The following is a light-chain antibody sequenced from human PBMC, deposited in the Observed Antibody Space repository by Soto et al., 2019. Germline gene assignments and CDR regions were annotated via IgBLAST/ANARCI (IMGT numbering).Light chain of an antibody. J-gene: IGKJ1*01. V-gene: IGKV3-15*01. CDR3: QQYNYWPPWT. CDR1: QSVSSN. Sequence: EIVMTQSPATLSVSPGERATLSCRASQSVSSNLAWYQQKPGQAPRLLIYGASTRATGIPARFSGSGSGTEFTLTISSLQSEDFAVYYCQQYNYWPPWTFGQGTKV. CDR2: GAS.